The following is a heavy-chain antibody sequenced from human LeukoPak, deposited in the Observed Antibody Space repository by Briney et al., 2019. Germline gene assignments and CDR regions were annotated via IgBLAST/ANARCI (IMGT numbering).Heavy chain of an antibody. V-gene: IGHV1-18*01. CDR2: ITPYNGAT. CDR1: GYNFNDYGRYG. Sequence: ASVKVSCEASGYNFNDYGRYGVSWVRQAPGQGLEWMGWITPYNGATKYAQKFQSRVSMTTDTSTRTAFLDVSTLGSDDTAVYYCARTTIAPRLFYLDYWGRGTLVIVSS. D-gene: IGHD4/OR15-4a*01. CDR3: ARTTIAPRLFYLDY. J-gene: IGHJ4*02.